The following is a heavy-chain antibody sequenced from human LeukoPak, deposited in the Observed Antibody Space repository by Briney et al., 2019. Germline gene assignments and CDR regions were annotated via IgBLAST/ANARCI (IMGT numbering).Heavy chain of an antibody. CDR1: GGTFSSYA. D-gene: IGHD1-1*01. J-gene: IGHJ3*02. Sequence: SVKVSCKASGGTFSSYAISWVRQAPGQGLEWMGRIIPMLGTVNYAQKFQGRVTIIADKFTSTAYMELSSLRSEDTAMYYCATANPGTDAFDIWGQGTMVTVSS. CDR2: IIPMLGTV. CDR3: ATANPGTDAFDI. V-gene: IGHV1-69*04.